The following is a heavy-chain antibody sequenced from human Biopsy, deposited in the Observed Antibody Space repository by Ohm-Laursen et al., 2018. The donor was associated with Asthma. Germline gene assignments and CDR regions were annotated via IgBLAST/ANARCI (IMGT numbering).Heavy chain of an antibody. V-gene: IGHV3-30*18. J-gene: IGHJ4*02. CDR2: ISFDGSNK. CDR3: AKDVFPGWELRRGPDY. CDR1: GFTFSNYG. D-gene: IGHD1-26*01. Sequence: SLRLSCAAFGFTFSNYGMHWVRQAPGKGLDWVAVISFDGSNKNYTDSVKGRFTISRDNSRNTLHLQMNSLRAEDTAVYYCAKDVFPGWELRRGPDYWGQGTLVTVSS.